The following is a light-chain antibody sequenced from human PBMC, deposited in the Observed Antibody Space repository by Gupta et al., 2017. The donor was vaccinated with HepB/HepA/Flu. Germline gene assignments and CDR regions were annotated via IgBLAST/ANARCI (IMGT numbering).Light chain of an antibody. Sequence: ELVLTQSPGTLSLSQGERATLSCRASQSVSSSYLAWYQQKPGQAPRLLIYGASSRATGIPDRFSGSGSGTDFTLTISRLEPEDFAVYYCQQYGSSLLTFGGGTKVEIK. CDR3: QQYGSSLLT. CDR2: GAS. J-gene: IGKJ4*01. CDR1: QSVSSSY. V-gene: IGKV3-20*01.